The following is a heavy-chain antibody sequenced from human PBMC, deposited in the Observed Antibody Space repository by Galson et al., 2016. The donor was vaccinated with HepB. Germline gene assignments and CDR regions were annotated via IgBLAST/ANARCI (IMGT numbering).Heavy chain of an antibody. J-gene: IGHJ4*02. V-gene: IGHV3-23*01. Sequence: SLRLSCAASGFTFSSYAVSWVRQAPGKGLEWVSVISGSGDNTYYADPVKGRFTISRDNSRNTLYLQMTGLRAEDTAVYYCAKDYTGSGRFFDYWGQGTLVTVSS. CDR2: ISGSGDNT. D-gene: IGHD1-26*01. CDR3: AKDYTGSGRFFDY. CDR1: GFTFSSYA.